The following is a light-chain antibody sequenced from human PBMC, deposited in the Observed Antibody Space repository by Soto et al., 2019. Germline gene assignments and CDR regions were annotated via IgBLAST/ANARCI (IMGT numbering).Light chain of an antibody. CDR1: QSVSSN. CDR3: QQYNKWPPWT. J-gene: IGKJ1*01. V-gene: IGKV3-15*01. Sequence: EIVMTQSPTILSVSPGERATLSCRASQSVSSNLAWYQQKPGQAPRLLIYSVSTRATGIPARFSGSGSGTEFTLTINSLQSEDFAIYYCQQYNKWPPWTFGQGTKVDIK. CDR2: SVS.